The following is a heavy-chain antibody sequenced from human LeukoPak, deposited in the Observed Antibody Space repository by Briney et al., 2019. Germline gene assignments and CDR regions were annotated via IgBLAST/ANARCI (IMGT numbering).Heavy chain of an antibody. CDR2: ISYDGSNK. Sequence: PGGSLRLSCAASGFTFSSYAMHWVRQAPGKGLEWVAVISYDGSNKYYADSVKGRFTISRDNSKNTLYLQMNSLRAEDTAVYYCAKIPAAIRDYAFDFWGQGRMVTVSS. CDR3: AKIPAAIRDYAFDF. CDR1: GFTFSSYA. J-gene: IGHJ3*01. D-gene: IGHD2-2*01. V-gene: IGHV3-30*18.